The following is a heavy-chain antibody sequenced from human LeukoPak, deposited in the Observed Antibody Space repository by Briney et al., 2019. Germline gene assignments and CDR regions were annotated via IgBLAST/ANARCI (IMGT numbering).Heavy chain of an antibody. CDR2: INQDGSTT. V-gene: IGHV3-7*01. J-gene: IGHJ4*02. D-gene: IGHD4-23*01. Sequence: GGSLRLSCAASGFTFSHYWMTWVRQAPGKGLEWVANINQDGSTTNYLDSVKGRFTISRDNAKISLYLQMDSLRAEDTALYYCARLPGNSAYHDYWGQGTLVTVSS. CDR3: ARLPGNSAYHDY. CDR1: GFTFSHYW.